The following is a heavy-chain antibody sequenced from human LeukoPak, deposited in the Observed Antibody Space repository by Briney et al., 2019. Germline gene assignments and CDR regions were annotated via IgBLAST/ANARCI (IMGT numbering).Heavy chain of an antibody. V-gene: IGHV3-30-3*01. CDR3: ARDHYYGSGRDFDY. CDR1: GFTFSSYA. D-gene: IGHD3-10*01. CDR2: ISYDGSNK. Sequence: GGSLRLSCAASGFTFSSYAMHWVRQAPGKGLEWVAVISYDGSNKYYADSVKGRFTISRDNSKNTLYLQMNSLRAEDTAVYYCARDHYYGSGRDFDYWGQGTLVTVSS. J-gene: IGHJ4*02.